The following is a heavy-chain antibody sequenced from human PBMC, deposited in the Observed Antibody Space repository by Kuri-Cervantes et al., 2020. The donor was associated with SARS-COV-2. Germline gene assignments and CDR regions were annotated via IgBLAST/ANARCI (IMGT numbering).Heavy chain of an antibody. D-gene: IGHD2-2*01. V-gene: IGHV1-18*01. CDR1: IYTSMNYG. CDR3: ARFRSYCSSTSCYLANAFDI. Sequence: ASVKVSCKAPIYTSMNYGISWVRQAPGQGLEWLAIFSTSNGKTHYAQKFQGRVTLTTDTSTRTAYMELRSLRSDDTAVYYCARFRSYCSSTSCYLANAFDIWGQGTMVTVSS. CDR2: FSTSNGKT. J-gene: IGHJ3*02.